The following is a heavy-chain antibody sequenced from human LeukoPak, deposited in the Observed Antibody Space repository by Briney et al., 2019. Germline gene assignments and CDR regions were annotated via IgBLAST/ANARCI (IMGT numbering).Heavy chain of an antibody. Sequence: PGGSLRLSCAASGFTFSSYGIHWVRQARDKGLEWVAFISYDGSNKYYADSVKGRFTISRDNSKNTLFLQMNSLRLEDTAVYSCAKGNGGYCRGGTCHHYYYGMDVWGLGTTVTVS. CDR2: ISYDGSNK. J-gene: IGHJ6*02. D-gene: IGHD2-15*01. CDR1: GFTFSSYG. CDR3: AKGNGGYCRGGTCHHYYYGMDV. V-gene: IGHV3-30*18.